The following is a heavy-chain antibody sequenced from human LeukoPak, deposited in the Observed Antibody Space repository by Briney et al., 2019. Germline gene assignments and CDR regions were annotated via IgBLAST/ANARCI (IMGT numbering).Heavy chain of an antibody. CDR2: INTDGSST. J-gene: IGHJ4*02. D-gene: IGHD3-22*01. V-gene: IGHV3-74*01. CDR1: GFTFSSYW. CDR3: ARQYYHDSSGYPFDY. Sequence: GGSLRLSCAASGFTFSSYWMHWVRQAPGKGLVWVSRINTDGSSTNYADSVKGRFTISRGNAKNTLYLQMNSLRAEDAAVYYCARQYYHDSSGYPFDYWGQGTLVTVSS.